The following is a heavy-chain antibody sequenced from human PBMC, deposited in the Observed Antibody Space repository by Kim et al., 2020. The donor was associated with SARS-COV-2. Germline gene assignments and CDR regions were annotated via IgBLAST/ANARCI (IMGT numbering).Heavy chain of an antibody. Sequence: SVKVSCKASGGTFSSYAISWVRQAPGQGLEWMGRIIPIFGIANYAQKFQGRVTITADKSTSTAYMELSSLRSEDTAVYYCARDRPLKYSSSSSYYYYYYMDVWGKGTTVTVSS. CDR1: GGTFSSYA. V-gene: IGHV1-69*04. D-gene: IGHD6-6*01. J-gene: IGHJ6*03. CDR2: IIPIFGIA. CDR3: ARDRPLKYSSSSSYYYYYYMDV.